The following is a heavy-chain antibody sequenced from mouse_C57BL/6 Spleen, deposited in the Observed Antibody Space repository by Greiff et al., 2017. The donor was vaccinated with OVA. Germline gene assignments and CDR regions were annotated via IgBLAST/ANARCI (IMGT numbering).Heavy chain of an antibody. CDR3: ARYLTTVVDYYAMDY. V-gene: IGHV1-82*01. CDR1: GYAFSSSW. Sequence: VQLQQSGPELVKPGASVKISCKASGYAFSSSWMNWVKQRPGKGLEWIGRIYPGDGDTNYNGKFKGKATLTADKSSSTAYMQLSSLTSEDSAVYFCARYLTTVVDYYAMDYWGQGTSVTVSS. J-gene: IGHJ4*01. D-gene: IGHD1-1*01. CDR2: IYPGDGDT.